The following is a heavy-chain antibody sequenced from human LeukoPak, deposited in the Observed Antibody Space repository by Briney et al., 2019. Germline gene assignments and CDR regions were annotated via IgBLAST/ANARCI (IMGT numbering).Heavy chain of an antibody. J-gene: IGHJ3*02. Sequence: PSQTLSLTCAISEDSVSSNSAAWNWIRQSPSRGLEWLGRTYYRSKWYNDYAVSVKSRISINPDTSKNQFSLQLNSVTPEDTAVYYCARGDNSHYQGGAFDIWGQGTMVTVSS. CDR3: ARGDNSHYQGGAFDI. D-gene: IGHD2/OR15-2a*01. CDR1: EDSVSSNSAA. V-gene: IGHV6-1*01. CDR2: TYYRSKWYN.